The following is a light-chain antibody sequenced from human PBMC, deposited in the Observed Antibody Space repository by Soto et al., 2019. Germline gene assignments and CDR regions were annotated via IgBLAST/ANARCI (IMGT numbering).Light chain of an antibody. CDR1: QNISKF. V-gene: IGKV1-33*01. CDR2: DAS. CDR3: HQYDDLPYT. Sequence: DIHMTQSPSSLTASVGDRVTITCQTSQNISKFLIWYHQSPGKAPNLLISDASNLEAGVPSRFSGRGSGTHFTLTISSLQPEDIGRYYCHQYDDLPYTVGQGTSLQIK. J-gene: IGKJ2*01.